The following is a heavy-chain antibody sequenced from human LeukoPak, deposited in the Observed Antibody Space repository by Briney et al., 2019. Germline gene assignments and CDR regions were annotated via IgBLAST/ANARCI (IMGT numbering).Heavy chain of an antibody. CDR3: ARHGIVGATRKRAVDY. D-gene: IGHD5-12*01. J-gene: IGHJ4*02. CDR2: INHSGST. CDR1: GGSFSGYY. Sequence: SETLSLTCAVYGGSFSGYYWSWIRQPPGKGLEWVGEINHSGSTNYNPSLKSRVTISVDTSKNQFSLKLSSVTAADTAVYYCARHGIVGATRKRAVDYWGQGTLVTVSS. V-gene: IGHV4-34*01.